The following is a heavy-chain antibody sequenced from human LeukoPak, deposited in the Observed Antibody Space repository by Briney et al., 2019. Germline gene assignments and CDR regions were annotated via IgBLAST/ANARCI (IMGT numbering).Heavy chain of an antibody. J-gene: IGHJ4*02. Sequence: GESLKISCKGSGYSFTSYWSGWVRQMPGKGLEWMGIIYPTDSDTRYSPSFQGQVTISADKSISTAYLQWSSLKASDTAIYYCAMARDAYNWGSHYWGQGTLVTVSS. CDR2: IYPTDSDT. CDR3: AMARDAYNWGSHY. CDR1: GYSFTSYW. V-gene: IGHV5-51*01. D-gene: IGHD5-24*01.